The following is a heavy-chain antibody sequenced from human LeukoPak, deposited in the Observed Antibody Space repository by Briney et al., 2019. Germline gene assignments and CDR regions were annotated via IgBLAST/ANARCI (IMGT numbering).Heavy chain of an antibody. Sequence: GGSLRLSRAASGFTVSSNYMTWVPQAPGKGLGGGSVLYIGGITYSADYVKGRFTLPRKHPKHTIYLQMYSLRAEDTAVYYCARERSSTSNYYYYYYYMDVWGKGTTVTVSS. CDR2: LYIGGIT. V-gene: IGHV3-66*02. CDR3: ARERSSTSNYYYYYYYMDV. J-gene: IGHJ6*03. CDR1: GFTVSSNY. D-gene: IGHD2-2*01.